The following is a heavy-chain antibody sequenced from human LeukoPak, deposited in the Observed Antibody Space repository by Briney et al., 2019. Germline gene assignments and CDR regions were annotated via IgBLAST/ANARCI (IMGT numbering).Heavy chain of an antibody. CDR1: GFSFSSYD. D-gene: IGHD2-2*01. V-gene: IGHV3-13*01. CDR2: IDTAGDT. J-gene: IGHJ6*02. CDR3: TRGSCRSTSCYERLNGLDV. Sequence: PGGSLRLSCAASGFSFSSYDIHWVRHGSGKGLEWVSSIDTAGDTYYLGSVKGRFTISRENAKNSLYLQMNSLRAEDTAVYYCTRGSCRSTSCYERLNGLDVWGQGTTVTVSS.